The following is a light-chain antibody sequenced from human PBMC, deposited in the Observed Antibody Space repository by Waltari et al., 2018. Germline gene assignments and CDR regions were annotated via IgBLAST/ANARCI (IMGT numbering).Light chain of an antibody. Sequence: QSALTQPASVSGSPGQSITISCSGTDSDVGAYDFVSWYQQHPGKAPHLIIYEVSKRASGISNRFSASKSGNTASLTSSGLQAEDGADYYCSSYTTSSAPGVFGTGTRVTVL. CDR3: SSYTTSSAPGV. J-gene: IGLJ1*01. V-gene: IGLV2-14*01. CDR1: DSDVGAYDF. CDR2: EVS.